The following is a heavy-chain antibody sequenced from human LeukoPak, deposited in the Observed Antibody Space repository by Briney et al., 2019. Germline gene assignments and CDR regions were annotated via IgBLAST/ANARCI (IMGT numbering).Heavy chain of an antibody. Sequence: PSETLSLTCTVSGGLISISTYYWGWIRQPPGKGLEWIGSIYYSGTTHYNPSLKSRVTIAVDTSKNQFSLKLSSVTAADTAVYYCARGRGRYVDYDYYMDVWGKGTTVTVSS. CDR2: IYYSGTT. CDR1: GGLISISTYY. CDR3: ARGRGRYVDYDYYMDV. D-gene: IGHD3-10*01. V-gene: IGHV4-39*07. J-gene: IGHJ6*03.